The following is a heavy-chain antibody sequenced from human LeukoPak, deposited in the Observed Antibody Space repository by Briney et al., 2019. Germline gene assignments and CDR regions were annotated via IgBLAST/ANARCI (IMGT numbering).Heavy chain of an antibody. J-gene: IGHJ4*02. CDR1: GFTFCSYA. Sequence: GGSLRLSCAASGFTFCSYAMSGVRQAPGKGREWVSAISGSGGSTYYADSVKGRFTISRDNSKNTLYLQMNSLRAEDTAVYYCAKDRALVRGVTYFDYWGQGTLVTVSS. CDR3: AKDRALVRGVTYFDY. D-gene: IGHD3-10*01. V-gene: IGHV3-23*01. CDR2: ISGSGGST.